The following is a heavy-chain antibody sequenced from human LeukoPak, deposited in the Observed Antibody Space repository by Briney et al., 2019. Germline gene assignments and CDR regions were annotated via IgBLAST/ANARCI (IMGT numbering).Heavy chain of an antibody. CDR2: IYTSGST. Sequence: PSETLSLTCTVSGGSISSHYWSWIRQPAGKGLEWIGRIYTSGSTNYNPSLKSRVTMSVDTSKNQFSLKLSSVTAADTAVYYCARDSSWAVAGSSWFDPWGQGTLVTVSS. V-gene: IGHV4-4*07. J-gene: IGHJ5*02. D-gene: IGHD6-19*01. CDR1: GGSISSHY. CDR3: ARDSSWAVAGSSWFDP.